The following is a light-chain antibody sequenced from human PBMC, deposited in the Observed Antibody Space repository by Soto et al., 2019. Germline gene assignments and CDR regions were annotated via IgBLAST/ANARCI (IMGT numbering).Light chain of an antibody. CDR1: QSISSW. Sequence: DIQLTQSPSTLSSSLGDRVTLTCRASQSISSWFAWFQQRPGKAPKRRIYDASNLESGVPSRLSGSGSGTEFTLTISSMQPDDFATYYCQQYNSLWTFGQGTKVDIK. V-gene: IGKV1-5*01. CDR2: DAS. J-gene: IGKJ1*01. CDR3: QQYNSLWT.